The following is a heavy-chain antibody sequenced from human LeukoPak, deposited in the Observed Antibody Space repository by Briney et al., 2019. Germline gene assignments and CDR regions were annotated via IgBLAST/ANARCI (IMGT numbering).Heavy chain of an antibody. CDR2: ISGSGGST. V-gene: IGHV3-23*01. Sequence: PGGSLRPSCAASGFTFSSYAMSWVRQAPGKGLEGVSAISGSGGSTYYADSVKGRFTISRDNSKNTLYLQMNSLRAEDTAVYYCAKGRQYQLLSGLDYWGQGTLVTVSS. D-gene: IGHD2-2*01. CDR3: AKGRQYQLLSGLDY. CDR1: GFTFSSYA. J-gene: IGHJ4*02.